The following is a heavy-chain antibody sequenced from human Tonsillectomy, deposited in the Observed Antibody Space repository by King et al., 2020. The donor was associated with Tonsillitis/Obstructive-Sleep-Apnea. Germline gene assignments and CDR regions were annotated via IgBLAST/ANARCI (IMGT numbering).Heavy chain of an antibody. Sequence: VQLVESGGGLVQPGGSLRLSCAASGFTFSNYEINWVRQAPGKGLEWVSYISSSGNTIYYADSVKGRFTISRDNAKNSLYLQMNSLRAEDTAVYYCATLSRGWLQLNAFAIWGQGTMVTVSS. J-gene: IGHJ3*02. D-gene: IGHD5-24*01. CDR1: GFTFSNYE. CDR3: ATLSRGWLQLNAFAI. V-gene: IGHV3-48*03. CDR2: ISSSGNTI.